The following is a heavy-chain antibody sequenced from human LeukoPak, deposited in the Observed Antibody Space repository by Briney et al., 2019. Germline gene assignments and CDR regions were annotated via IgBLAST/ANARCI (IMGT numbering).Heavy chain of an antibody. CDR2: INPNSGGT. D-gene: IGHD2-15*01. CDR3: ARGSEGYCSGGSCPPSWFDP. Sequence: ASVKVSCKASGYTFTGYYTHWVRQAPGQGLEWMGWINPNSGGTNYAQKFQGRVTMTRDTSISTAYMELSRLRSDDTAVYYCARGSEGYCSGGSCPPSWFDPWGQGTLVTVSS. J-gene: IGHJ5*02. CDR1: GYTFTGYY. V-gene: IGHV1-2*02.